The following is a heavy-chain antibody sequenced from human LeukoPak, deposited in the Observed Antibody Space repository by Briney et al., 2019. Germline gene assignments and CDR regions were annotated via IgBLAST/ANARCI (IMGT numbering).Heavy chain of an antibody. CDR3: ARRGNSWPYYFDD. D-gene: IGHD6-13*01. CDR1: GGSFSGYY. V-gene: IGHV4-34*01. Sequence: SETLSLTCAVYGGSFSGYYWSWIRQPPGKGLEWIGEINHSGSTNYNPSLKSRVTISVDTSKNQFSLKLTSVTAADTAVYYCARRGNSWPYYFDDWGQGTLVTVSS. J-gene: IGHJ4*02. CDR2: INHSGST.